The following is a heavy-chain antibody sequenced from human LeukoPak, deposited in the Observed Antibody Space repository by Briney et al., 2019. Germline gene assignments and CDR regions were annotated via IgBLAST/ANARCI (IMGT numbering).Heavy chain of an antibody. CDR3: ARDPVRYDSSGYYSSPYYFDY. CDR1: GGTFSSYA. J-gene: IGHJ4*02. Sequence: ASVKVSCKASGGTFSSYAISWVRQAPGQGLEWMGGIIPNFGTANYAQKFQGRVTITTDESTSTAYMELSSLRSEDTAVYYCARDPVRYDSSGYYSSPYYFDYWGQGTLVTVSS. V-gene: IGHV1-69*05. D-gene: IGHD3-22*01. CDR2: IIPNFGTA.